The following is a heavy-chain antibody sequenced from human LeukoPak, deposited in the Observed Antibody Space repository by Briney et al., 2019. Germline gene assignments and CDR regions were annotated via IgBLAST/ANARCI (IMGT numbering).Heavy chain of an antibody. CDR3: AKQVYSNYPFYYYYGMDV. J-gene: IGHJ6*02. V-gene: IGHV3-23*01. CDR2: ISGSGGST. Sequence: GGSLRLSCAASGFTVSSNYMSWVRQAPGKGLEWVSAISGSGGSTYYADSVKGRFTISRDNSKNTLYLQMNSLRAEDTAVYYCAKQVYSNYPFYYYYGMDVWGQGTTVTVSS. CDR1: GFTVSSNY. D-gene: IGHD4-11*01.